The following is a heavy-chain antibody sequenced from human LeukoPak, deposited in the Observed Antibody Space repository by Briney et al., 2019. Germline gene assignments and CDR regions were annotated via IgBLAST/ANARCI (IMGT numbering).Heavy chain of an antibody. Sequence: GGSLRLSCAASGFTFDDYGMSWVRQAPGKGLEWVSGINWNGGSTGYADSVKGRVTISRDNAKNSLYLQMNSLRAEDTALYYCARVHYYYYMDVWGKGTTVTVSS. CDR3: ARVHYYYYMDV. V-gene: IGHV3-20*04. CDR1: GFTFDDYG. CDR2: INWNGGST. J-gene: IGHJ6*03.